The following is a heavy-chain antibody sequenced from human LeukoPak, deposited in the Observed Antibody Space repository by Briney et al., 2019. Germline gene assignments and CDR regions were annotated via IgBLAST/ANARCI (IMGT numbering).Heavy chain of an antibody. CDR2: ISYDGSNK. V-gene: IGHV3-30*03. J-gene: IGHJ4*02. D-gene: IGHD3-16*01. CDR3: ASGYVFFDY. CDR1: GFTFSSYG. Sequence: GRPLRLSCAASGFTFSSYGMHWVRQAPGKGLEWVAVISYDGSNKYYADSVKGRFTISRDNSKNTLYLQMNSLRAEDTAVYYCASGYVFFDYWGQGTLVTVSS.